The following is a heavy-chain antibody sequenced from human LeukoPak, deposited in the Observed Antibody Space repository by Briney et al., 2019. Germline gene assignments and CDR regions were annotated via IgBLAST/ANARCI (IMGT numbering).Heavy chain of an antibody. CDR2: IYYSGST. J-gene: IGHJ4*02. D-gene: IGHD3-22*01. CDR1: GGSISISSYY. Sequence: SETRSLTGTVPGGSISISSYYWGWIRQPPGKGLEWIGSIYYSGSTYYNPSLKSRVTISVDTSKNQFSLKLSSVTAADTAVYYCARGSSGYYSTDYWGQGTLVTVSS. V-gene: IGHV4-39*07. CDR3: ARGSSGYYSTDY.